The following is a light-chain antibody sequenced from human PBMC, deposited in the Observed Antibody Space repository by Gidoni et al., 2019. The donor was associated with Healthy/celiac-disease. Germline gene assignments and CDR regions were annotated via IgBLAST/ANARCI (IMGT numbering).Light chain of an antibody. CDR1: RSLLHSNGYNY. CDR2: LGS. CDR3: MQALQTPIT. V-gene: IGKV2-28*01. J-gene: IGKJ5*01. Sequence: DSVMTQSPLSLPVTPGEPASISCRSSRSLLHSNGYNYLDWYLQKPGQSPQLLIYLGSNRASGVPDRSSGSGSGTDFTLKISRVEAEDVGVYYCMQALQTPITFGQGTRLEIK.